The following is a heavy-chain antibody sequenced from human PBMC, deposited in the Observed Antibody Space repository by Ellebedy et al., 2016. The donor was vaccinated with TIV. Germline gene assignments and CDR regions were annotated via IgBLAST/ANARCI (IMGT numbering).Heavy chain of an antibody. J-gene: IGHJ6*02. D-gene: IGHD6-13*01. CDR1: GFTLTSFA. CDR3: AKGRHSSWYLRGYWYGMDI. Sequence: GESLKISXEVSGFTLTSFAMTWVRQPPGKGLEWVSSLSGSGYKTYYADSVMGRFTLSRDISKSTLYLQLNSLRADDTAIYYCAKGRHSSWYLRGYWYGMDIWGRGTTVTVSS. V-gene: IGHV3-23*01. CDR2: LSGSGYKT.